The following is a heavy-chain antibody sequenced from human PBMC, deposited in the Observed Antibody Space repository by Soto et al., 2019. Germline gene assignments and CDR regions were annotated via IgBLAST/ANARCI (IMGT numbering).Heavy chain of an antibody. CDR3: ARDQKYQLLVGYYYYGMDV. J-gene: IGHJ6*02. Sequence: SETLSLTCTVSGGSISSGGYYWSWIRQHPGKGLEWIGYIYYSGSAYYNPSLKSRVTISVDTSKNQFSLKLSSVAAADTAVYYYARDQKYQLLVGYYYYGMDVWGQGTTVTVSS. CDR2: IYYSGSA. V-gene: IGHV4-31*03. CDR1: GGSISSGGYY. D-gene: IGHD2-2*01.